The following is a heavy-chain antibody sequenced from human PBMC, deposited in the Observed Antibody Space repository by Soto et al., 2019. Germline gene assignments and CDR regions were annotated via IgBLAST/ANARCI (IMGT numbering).Heavy chain of an antibody. D-gene: IGHD2-21*02. CDR3: AREAVTAGGTNYFDA. CDR1: GVTVASSHW. V-gene: IGHV4-4*02. CDR2: GYHTGDT. J-gene: IGHJ5*01. Sequence: QVQLQESGPRLVKPSGSLSLTSGVSGVTVASSHWWSWFRQSPVGGFEWIGNGYHTGDTNLNPSLQSRITISVDKSNNQFSLRLNSLTAAETAVYFCAREAVTAGGTNYFDAWGPGTLVTVSS.